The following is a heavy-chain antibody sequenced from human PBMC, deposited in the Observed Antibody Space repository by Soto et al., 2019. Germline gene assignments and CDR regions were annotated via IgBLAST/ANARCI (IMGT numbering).Heavy chain of an antibody. Sequence: QVQLVESGGGVVQPGRSLRLSCAASGFTFSSYGMHWVRQAPGKGLEWVAVIGYDGSNKYYSDSVKGRFTISRDNSKNTLYLQMTSLRAEDTAVYYCARGHIVVVPAARPFDIWGQGTMVTVSS. J-gene: IGHJ3*02. CDR3: ARGHIVVVPAARPFDI. V-gene: IGHV3-33*01. CDR2: IGYDGSNK. D-gene: IGHD2-2*01. CDR1: GFTFSSYG.